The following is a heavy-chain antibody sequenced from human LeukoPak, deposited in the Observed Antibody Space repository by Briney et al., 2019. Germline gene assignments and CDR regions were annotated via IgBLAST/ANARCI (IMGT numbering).Heavy chain of an antibody. J-gene: IGHJ4*02. D-gene: IGHD7-27*01. CDR2: ISSSSRYI. V-gene: IGHV3-21*01. CDR1: GFIFSTYT. Sequence: GSLRLSCVTSGFIFSTYTMNWVRQAPGKGLEWVSSISSSSRYIYYADSVKGRFTISRDNAKNSLYLQVNSLRADDTAVYYCARDNWVDYWGQGTLVTVSS. CDR3: ARDNWVDY.